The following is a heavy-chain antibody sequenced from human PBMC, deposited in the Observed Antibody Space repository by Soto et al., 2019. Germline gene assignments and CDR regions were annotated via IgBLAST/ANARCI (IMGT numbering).Heavy chain of an antibody. J-gene: IGHJ6*02. Sequence: EVQLVESGGGLVQPGGSLRLSCAASGFTFSSYWMSWVRQAPGKGLEWVANIKQDGSEKYYVDSVKGRFTISRDNAKNSLYLQMNSLRAEDTAVYYCARDWAAIPPFHYYGMDVWGQGTTVTVSS. CDR2: IKQDGSEK. CDR1: GFTFSSYW. V-gene: IGHV3-7*03. CDR3: ARDWAAIPPFHYYGMDV. D-gene: IGHD5-18*01.